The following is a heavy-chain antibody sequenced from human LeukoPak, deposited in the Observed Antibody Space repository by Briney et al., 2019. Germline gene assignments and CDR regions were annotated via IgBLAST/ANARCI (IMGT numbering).Heavy chain of an antibody. CDR1: GFTFSSYW. CDR2: INSDGSST. V-gene: IGHV3-74*01. D-gene: IGHD5-24*01. CDR3: ARSRDGYTYYYYYYMDV. J-gene: IGHJ6*03. Sequence: GGSLRLSCAASGFTFSSYWMHWVRQAPGKGLVWVSRINSDGSSTSYADSVKGRFTISRDNAKNSLYLQMNSLRAEDTAMYHCARSRDGYTYYYYYYMDVWGRGTTVTVSS.